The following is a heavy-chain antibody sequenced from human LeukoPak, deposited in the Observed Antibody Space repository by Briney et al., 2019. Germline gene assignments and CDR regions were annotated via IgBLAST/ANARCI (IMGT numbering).Heavy chain of an antibody. CDR3: ARSLIADGAFDI. Sequence: KTGGSLRLSCAASGFTFTSYTMNWVRQAPGQGLEWVSDISSSGSYIDYADSVKGRFTISRDNAKNSLFPHMNSLRAEDTAVYYCARSLIADGAFDIWGQGTMVTVSS. CDR1: GFTFTSYT. V-gene: IGHV3-21*01. J-gene: IGHJ3*02. D-gene: IGHD2-21*01. CDR2: ISSSGSYI.